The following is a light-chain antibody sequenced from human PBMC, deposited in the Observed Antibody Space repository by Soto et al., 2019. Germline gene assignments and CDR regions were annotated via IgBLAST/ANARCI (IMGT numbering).Light chain of an antibody. CDR1: SSDVGRYNY. V-gene: IGLV2-14*01. CDR2: DVS. CDR3: SSYTSSTTLE. Sequence: QSVLTQPASVSGSPGQSITISCTGTSSDVGRYNYVSWYQQHPGEAPKIMIYDVSNRPSGVSNRFSGSKSGNTASLTISGLQAEDEADYYCSSYTSSTTLEFGGGTKLTVL. J-gene: IGLJ2*01.